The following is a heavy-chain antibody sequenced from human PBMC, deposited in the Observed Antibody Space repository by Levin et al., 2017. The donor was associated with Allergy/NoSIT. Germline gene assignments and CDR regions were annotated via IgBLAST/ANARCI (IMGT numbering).Heavy chain of an antibody. CDR2: IYNSGSI. D-gene: IGHD6-13*01. Sequence: NPSETLSLTCTVSGGSISSSSYYWAWIRQPPGKGLEWIGSIYNSGSIFYNPSLKSRVTTSLDTSKRQFSMNLTSVTAADTAVYYCARGQQQLGHDAFDIWGLGTMVTVSS. V-gene: IGHV4-39*01. J-gene: IGHJ3*02. CDR1: GGSISSSSYY. CDR3: ARGQQQLGHDAFDI.